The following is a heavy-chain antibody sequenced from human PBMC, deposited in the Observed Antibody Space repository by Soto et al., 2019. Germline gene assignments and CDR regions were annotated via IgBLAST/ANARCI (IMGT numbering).Heavy chain of an antibody. CDR1: GYTFTNYG. V-gene: IGHV1-18*01. Sequence: ASVRVSCKASGYTFTNYGISWVRQAPGQGLEWMGWVSAYNGNTNYAQKLQGRVTMTTDTSTNTAYMDLRSLRSDDTAVYYCASSPGGYYDSSGYLCWGKRTLVTASS. CDR3: ASSPGGYYDSSGYLC. D-gene: IGHD3-22*01. J-gene: IGHJ4*02. CDR2: VSAYNGNT.